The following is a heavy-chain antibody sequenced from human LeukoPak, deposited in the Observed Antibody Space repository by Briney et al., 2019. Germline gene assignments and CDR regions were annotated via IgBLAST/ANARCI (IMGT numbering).Heavy chain of an antibody. J-gene: IGHJ4*02. CDR3: ASSKYSSGWSAY. V-gene: IGHV1-18*01. Sequence: ASVKVSCKASGDTFTNYAFSWVRQAPGQGLEWMGWISAYNGRTNYAQKFQGRVTMTTDTSTTTAYMELRSLRSDDSAVYYCASSKYSSGWSAYWGQGTLVTVSS. D-gene: IGHD6-19*01. CDR2: ISAYNGRT. CDR1: GDTFTNYA.